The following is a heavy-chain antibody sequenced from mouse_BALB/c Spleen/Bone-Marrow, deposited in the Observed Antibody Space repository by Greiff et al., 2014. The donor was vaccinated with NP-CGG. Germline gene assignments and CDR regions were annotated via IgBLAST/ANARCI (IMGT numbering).Heavy chain of an antibody. CDR2: ITPYNDDT. D-gene: IGHD4-1*01. Sequence: EVQLQQSGPELVKPGASVKMSCKASGYTFTSYLIHWVKQKPGQGLEWIGYITPYNDDTKYNEKFKGKATLTSNKSSSTAYMELSSLTSEDSAVYYCARWGGTPYFDYWGQGTTLTASS. J-gene: IGHJ2*01. V-gene: IGHV1-14*01. CDR1: GYTFTSYL. CDR3: ARWGGTPYFDY.